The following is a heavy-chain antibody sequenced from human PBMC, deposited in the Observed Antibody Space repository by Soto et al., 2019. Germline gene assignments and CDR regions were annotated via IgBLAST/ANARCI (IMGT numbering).Heavy chain of an antibody. D-gene: IGHD3-22*01. CDR1: GGTFSSYA. CDR2: IIPIFGTA. V-gene: IGHV1-69*01. CDR3: AREEITMIVVVITPGGMDV. Sequence: QVQLVQSGAEVKKPGSSVKVSCKASGGTFSSYAISWVRQAPGQGLEWMGGIIPIFGTANYAQKFQGRVTITADESTSTASMELSSLRSEDTAVYYCAREEITMIVVVITPGGMDVWGQGTTVTVSS. J-gene: IGHJ6*02.